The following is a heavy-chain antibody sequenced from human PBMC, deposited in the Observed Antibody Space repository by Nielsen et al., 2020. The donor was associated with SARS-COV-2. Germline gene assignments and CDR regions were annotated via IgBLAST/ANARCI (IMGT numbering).Heavy chain of an antibody. CDR1: GFTFNTYA. CDR3: ASDFGDCGSSTCRPK. Sequence: GESLKISCAASGFTFNTYAMSWIRQAPGKGLEWISAISGGGTNSFYADSVKGRFTISRDNSNHTLYLQLTNLRAEDTAVYYCASDFGDCGSSTCRPKWGQGSRITVSS. J-gene: IGHJ4*02. D-gene: IGHD2-2*01. V-gene: IGHV3-23*01. CDR2: ISGGGTNS.